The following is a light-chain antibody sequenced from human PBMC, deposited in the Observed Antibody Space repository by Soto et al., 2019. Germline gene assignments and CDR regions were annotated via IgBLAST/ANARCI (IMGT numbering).Light chain of an antibody. J-gene: IGKJ5*01. Sequence: IRRTQSARTRSVSGGGVSTVGCSASQSVSSNLAWYQQKPGQAPRLLIYGASTRATGIPARFSGSGSGTEFTLTIRRPQSAAFAVYPCQEYTNSAAMTLGQGTRREIK. CDR1: QSVSSN. V-gene: IGKV3-15*01. CDR3: QEYTNSAAMT. CDR2: GAS.